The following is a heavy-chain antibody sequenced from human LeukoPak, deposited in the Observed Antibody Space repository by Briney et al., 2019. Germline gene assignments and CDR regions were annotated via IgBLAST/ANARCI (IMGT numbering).Heavy chain of an antibody. CDR3: ARNGDDSSDYYYFDY. D-gene: IGHD3-22*01. J-gene: IGHJ4*02. Sequence: SETLSLTCAVYGGSFSGYYWSWIRQPPGKGLEWIGEINHSGSTNYNPSLKSRVTISVDTSKNQFSLKLSSVTAADTAIYYCARNGDDSSDYYYFDYWGQGTLVTVSS. CDR2: INHSGST. CDR1: GGSFSGYY. V-gene: IGHV4-34*01.